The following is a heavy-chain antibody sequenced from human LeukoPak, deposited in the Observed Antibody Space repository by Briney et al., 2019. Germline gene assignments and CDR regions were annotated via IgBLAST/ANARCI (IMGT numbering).Heavy chain of an antibody. Sequence: GRSLRLSCAASGFTFSSYGMHWVRQAPGKGLEWVAVIWYDGSNKYYADSVKGRFTISRDNSKNTLYLQMNSLRAEDTAAYYCAKASGVNYYDSSGYFNYWGQGTLVTVSS. D-gene: IGHD3-22*01. V-gene: IGHV3-33*06. CDR3: AKASGVNYYDSSGYFNY. CDR1: GFTFSSYG. J-gene: IGHJ4*02. CDR2: IWYDGSNK.